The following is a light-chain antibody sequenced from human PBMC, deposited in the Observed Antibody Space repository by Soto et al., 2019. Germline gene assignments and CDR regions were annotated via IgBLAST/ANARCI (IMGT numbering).Light chain of an antibody. CDR3: SSYTITSTLVI. CDR2: YDD. CDR1: SSNIGNNA. Sequence: QSVLTQPPSVSEAPRQRVTISCSGSSSNIGNNAVNWYQQLPGKAPKLLIYYDDLLPSGVSDRFSGSKSGTSASLAISGLQSEDEADYYCSSYTITSTLVIFGGGTKLTVL. V-gene: IGLV1-36*01. J-gene: IGLJ2*01.